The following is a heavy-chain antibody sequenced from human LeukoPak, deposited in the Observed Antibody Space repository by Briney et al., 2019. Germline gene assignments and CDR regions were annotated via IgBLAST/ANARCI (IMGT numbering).Heavy chain of an antibody. CDR2: IWYDGSNK. CDR1: GFTFSSYA. CDR3: AKDMGPYSYALDY. D-gene: IGHD5-18*01. Sequence: GGSLRLSCAASGFTFSSYAMNWVRQAPGKGLEWVAVIWYDGSNKYYADSMKGRFTISRDNSKNTLYLQMYSLTAEDTAVYYCAKDMGPYSYALDYWGQGTLVTVSS. V-gene: IGHV3-33*06. J-gene: IGHJ4*02.